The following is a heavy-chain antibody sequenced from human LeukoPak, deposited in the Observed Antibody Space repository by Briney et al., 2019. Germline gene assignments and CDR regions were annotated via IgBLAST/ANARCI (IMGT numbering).Heavy chain of an antibody. D-gene: IGHD2-15*01. J-gene: IGHJ3*02. CDR2: ISGSGGST. V-gene: IGHV3-23*01. Sequence: GGSLRLSCAASGFTFGSYAMSWVRQAPGKGLEWVSAISGSGGSTYYADSVKGRFTISRDNSKNTLYLQVSSLRAEDTAVYYCASRLSYCSGGSCCSHHDAFDIWGQGTMVTVSS. CDR3: ASRLSYCSGGSCCSHHDAFDI. CDR1: GFTFGSYA.